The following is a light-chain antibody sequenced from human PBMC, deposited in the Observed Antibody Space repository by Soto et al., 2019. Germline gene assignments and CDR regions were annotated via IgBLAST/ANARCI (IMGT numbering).Light chain of an antibody. CDR3: SSYTTSSTVV. J-gene: IGLJ2*01. V-gene: IGLV2-14*01. CDR2: EVS. Sequence: QSVLTQPASVSGSPGQSITISCTGTSSDVGAYGYVSWYQQHPGKAPKLMIYEVSYRPSGVSNRFSGSKSGNAASLTISGLQAEDEAAYYCSSYTTSSTVVFGGVTKLTVL. CDR1: SSDVGAYGY.